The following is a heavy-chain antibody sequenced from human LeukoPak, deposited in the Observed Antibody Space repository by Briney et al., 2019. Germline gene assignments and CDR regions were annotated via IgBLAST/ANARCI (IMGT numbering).Heavy chain of an antibody. V-gene: IGHV3-30*03. Sequence: PGGSLRLSCAASGFTFSSYGMHWVRQAPGKGLEWVAVISYDGSNKYYADSVKGRFTISRDNSKNTLYLQMNSLRAEDTAVYYCARANYGSGTRWLDPWGQGTLVIVSS. CDR1: GFTFSSYG. CDR3: ARANYGSGTRWLDP. CDR2: ISYDGSNK. D-gene: IGHD3-10*01. J-gene: IGHJ5*02.